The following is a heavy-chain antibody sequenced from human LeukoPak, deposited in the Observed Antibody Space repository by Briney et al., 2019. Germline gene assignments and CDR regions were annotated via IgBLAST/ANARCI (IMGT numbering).Heavy chain of an antibody. V-gene: IGHV3-11*01. CDR3: ARERADALDI. Sequence: PGGSLRLSCAASGFTFSDFHMYWIRQAPGKGLEWVSFSSTSGSTIFYADSVKGRFTISRDNAKNSLYLQMNSLRAEDTAVYYCARERADALDIWGPGTMVTVSS. CDR2: SSTSGSTI. J-gene: IGHJ3*02. CDR1: GFTFSDFH.